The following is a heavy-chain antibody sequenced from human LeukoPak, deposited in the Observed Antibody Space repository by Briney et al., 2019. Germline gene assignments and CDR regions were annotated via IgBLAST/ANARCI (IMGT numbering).Heavy chain of an antibody. CDR1: GGSISSNSNY. D-gene: IGHD3-9*01. V-gene: IGHV4-39*01. J-gene: IGHJ4*02. CDR2: ISYGGST. CDR3: ARGYYDILTGYYQGIDY. Sequence: SETLSLTCTVSGGSISSNSNYWAWIRQPPGRGLEWIGSISYGGSTYYSPSLESRVTISVDTSKNQFSLKLSSVTAADTAVYYCARGYYDILTGYYQGIDYWGQGTLVTVSS.